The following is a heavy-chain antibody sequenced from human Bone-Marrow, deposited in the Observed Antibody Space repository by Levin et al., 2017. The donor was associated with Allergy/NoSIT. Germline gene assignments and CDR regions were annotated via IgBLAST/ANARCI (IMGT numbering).Heavy chain of an antibody. D-gene: IGHD2-2*01. CDR2: LYSGDTT. J-gene: IGHJ3*02. V-gene: IGHV3-53*01. Sequence: PGGSLRLSCVAAGFSVSDNYMSWVRQAPGKGLEWVSVLYSGDTTTFYADSVKGRFTISRDNSKNTLYLQMDSLRAEDTAIYYCARYCSSASCYFDAFDIWGQGTMVTVSS. CDR1: GFSVSDNY. CDR3: ARYCSSASCYFDAFDI.